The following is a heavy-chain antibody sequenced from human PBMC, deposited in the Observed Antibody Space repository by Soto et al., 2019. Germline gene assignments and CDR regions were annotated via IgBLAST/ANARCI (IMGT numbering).Heavy chain of an antibody. CDR2: IIPIFGTA. CDR1: GGTFSSYA. D-gene: IGHD3-16*01. V-gene: IGHV1-69*12. CDR3: ARGPTGVMITFGGVTGWFDP. J-gene: IGHJ5*02. Sequence: QVQLVQSGAEVKKPGSSVKVSCKASGGTFSSYAISWVRQAPGQGLEWMGGIIPIFGTANYAQKFQGRVMITADEATSTAYMELSSLRSEDTAVYYCARGPTGVMITFGGVTGWFDPWGQGTLVTVSS.